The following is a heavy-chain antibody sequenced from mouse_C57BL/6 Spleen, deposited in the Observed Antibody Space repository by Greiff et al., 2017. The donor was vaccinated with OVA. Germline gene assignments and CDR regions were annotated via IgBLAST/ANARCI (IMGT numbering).Heavy chain of an antibody. CDR2: IDPSDSYT. V-gene: IGHV1-69*01. D-gene: IGHD2-4*01. J-gene: IGHJ4*01. Sequence: QVQLQQPGAELVMPGASVKLSCKASGYTFTSYWMHWVKQRPGQGLEWIGEIDPSDSYTNYNQKFKGKSTLTVDKSSSTAYMQLSSLTSEDYAVNYWSKRDYSDTMDYWGQGTSVTVSS. CDR3: SKRDYSDTMDY. CDR1: GYTFTSYW.